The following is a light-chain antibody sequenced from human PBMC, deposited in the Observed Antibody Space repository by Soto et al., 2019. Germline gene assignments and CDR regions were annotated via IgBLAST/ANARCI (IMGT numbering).Light chain of an antibody. CDR3: SSYTSGSTLV. V-gene: IGLV2-14*01. Sequence: QSALTQPASVSGSPGQSITISCTGTSSDFGGYNYVSWYQQHPGKAPKLMIYDVSNRPSGVSNRFSGSKSGNTASLTISGLQAEDEADYYCSSYTSGSTLVFGTGTKLTVL. CDR2: DVS. CDR1: SSDFGGYNY. J-gene: IGLJ1*01.